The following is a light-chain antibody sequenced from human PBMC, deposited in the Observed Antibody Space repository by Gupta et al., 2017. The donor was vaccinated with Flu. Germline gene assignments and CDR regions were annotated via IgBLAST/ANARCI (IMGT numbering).Light chain of an antibody. CDR1: SSDVGSYNL. CDR3: CSYAGSSTLV. CDR2: EGS. J-gene: IGLJ1*01. V-gene: IGLV2-23*01. Sequence: QSALTQPASVSGSPGPSITISCPGTSSDVGSYNLVSWYQQHPGKAPKLMIYEGSKRPSGVSNRFSGSKSGNTASLTSSGLQAEDEADYYCCSYAGSSTLVFGTGTKVTGL.